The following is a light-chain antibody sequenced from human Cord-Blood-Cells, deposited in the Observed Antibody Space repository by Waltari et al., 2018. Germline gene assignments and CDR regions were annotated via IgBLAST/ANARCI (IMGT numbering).Light chain of an antibody. CDR2: QDS. V-gene: IGLV3-1*01. CDR1: ELGDKY. CDR3: QAWDSSTVV. J-gene: IGLJ2*01. Sequence: SYELTQPPSVSVSPGQPASIPRSGAELGDKYACWYQQKPGQSPVLVIYQDSKRPSGIPERFSGSNSGNTATLTISGTQAMDEADYYCQAWDSSTVVFGGGTKLTVL.